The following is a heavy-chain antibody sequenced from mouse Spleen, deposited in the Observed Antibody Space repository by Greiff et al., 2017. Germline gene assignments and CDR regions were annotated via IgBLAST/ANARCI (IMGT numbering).Heavy chain of an antibody. V-gene: IGHV2-2*01. CDR3: ARGYPYYAMDY. CDR1: GFSLTSYG. Sequence: VMLVESGPGLVQPSQSLSITCTVSGFSLTSYGVHWVRQSPGKGLEWLGVIWSGGSTDYNAAFISRLSISKDNSKSQVFFKMNSLQADDTAIYYCARGYPYYAMDYWGQGTSVTVSS. D-gene: IGHD2-14*01. J-gene: IGHJ4*01. CDR2: IWSGGST.